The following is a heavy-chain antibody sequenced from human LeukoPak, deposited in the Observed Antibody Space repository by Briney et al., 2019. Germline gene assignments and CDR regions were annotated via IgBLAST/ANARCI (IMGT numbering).Heavy chain of an antibody. V-gene: IGHV4-39*07. CDR3: ARVPGGWINWFDP. CDR1: GASINSYY. J-gene: IGHJ5*02. Sequence: SETLSLTCTVSGASINSYYWGWIRQPPGKGLEWIGSIYYSGSTNYNPSLKSRVTISVDTSKNQFSLKLRSVTAADTAVYYCARVPGGWINWFDPWGQGTLVTVSS. D-gene: IGHD6-19*01. CDR2: IYYSGST.